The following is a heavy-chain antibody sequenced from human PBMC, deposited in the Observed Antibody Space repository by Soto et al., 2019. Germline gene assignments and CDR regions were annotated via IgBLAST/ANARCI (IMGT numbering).Heavy chain of an antibody. J-gene: IGHJ6*02. CDR3: AKDPNDFWSGYQYRGAYGMDV. D-gene: IGHD3-3*01. V-gene: IGHV3-23*01. CDR2: ISGGGSST. Sequence: PGGSLRLSCAASGFTFSSYAMSWVRQAPGEGLEWVSGISGGGSSTYYADSVKGRLTISRDNSKNTLYLQMNSLRAEDTAVYYCAKDPNDFWSGYQYRGAYGMDVWGQGTTVTVSS. CDR1: GFTFSSYA.